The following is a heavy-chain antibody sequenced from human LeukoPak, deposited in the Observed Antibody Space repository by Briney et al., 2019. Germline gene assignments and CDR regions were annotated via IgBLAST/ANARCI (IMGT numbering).Heavy chain of an antibody. CDR1: GFTFSSYS. J-gene: IGHJ4*02. CDR2: ISSSSSYI. D-gene: IGHD1-1*01. CDR3: ARRDWNDRAFNC. Sequence: GGSLRLSCAASGFTFSSYSMNWVRQAPGKGLEWVSSISSSSSYIDYAGSVKGRFTVSRDNAKNSLYLQMNSLRAEDTAVYYCARRDWNDRAFNCWGQGTLVTVSS. V-gene: IGHV3-21*01.